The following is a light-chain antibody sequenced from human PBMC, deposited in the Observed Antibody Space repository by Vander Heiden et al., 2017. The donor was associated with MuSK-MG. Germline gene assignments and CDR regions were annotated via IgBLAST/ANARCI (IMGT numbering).Light chain of an antibody. J-gene: IGLJ1*01. CDR2: SNN. CDR1: SSNIGSDS. Sequence: QSVLTQPPSGSETPGQRVTISCSGSSSNIGSDSVNWSQQLPGTALKLLIYSNNHRPSGVPDRFSGSNSGTSASLAISGLQSEDEAYYYCASWDDSVKVFGTGTKVTVL. CDR3: ASWDDSVKV. V-gene: IGLV1-44*01.